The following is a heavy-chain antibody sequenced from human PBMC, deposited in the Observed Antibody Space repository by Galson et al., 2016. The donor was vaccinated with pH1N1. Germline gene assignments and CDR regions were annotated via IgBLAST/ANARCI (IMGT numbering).Heavy chain of an antibody. J-gene: IGHJ3*01. V-gene: IGHV1-69*05. D-gene: IGHD3/OR15-3a*01. CDR3: ARQRTGYSVGMDAFDV. CDR1: GVTFSSSS. Sequence: SVKVSCKVSGVTFSSSSISWVRQAPGQGLEWMGGVIAIFRTTSFAQRFKDRVTITTDESTTTAFMELSSLKSDDTAIYYCARQRTGYSVGMDAFDVWGQGTSVTVSS. CDR2: VIAIFRTT.